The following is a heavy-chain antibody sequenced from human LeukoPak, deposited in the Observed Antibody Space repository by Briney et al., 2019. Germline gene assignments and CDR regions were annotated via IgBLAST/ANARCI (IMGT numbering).Heavy chain of an antibody. CDR1: GGSISSGGYY. CDR3: ARDYGDYYYGWFDP. D-gene: IGHD4-17*01. J-gene: IGHJ5*02. V-gene: IGHV4-30-4*08. CDR2: IYYSGST. Sequence: SQTLSLTCTVSGGSISSGGYYWSWIRQHPGKGLEWIGYIYYSGSTYYNPSLKSRVTISVDTSKNQFSLKLSSVAAADTAVYYCARDYGDYYYGWFDPWGQGTLVTVSS.